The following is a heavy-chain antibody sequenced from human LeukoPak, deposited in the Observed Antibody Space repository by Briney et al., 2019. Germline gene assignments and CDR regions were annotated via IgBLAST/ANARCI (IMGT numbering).Heavy chain of an antibody. CDR1: GFTFSSHG. Sequence: GGSLRLSCAASGFTFSSHGMHWVRKAPGKGLEWVAFIRYDGSDKYYADSVKGRFIISRDNSKNTLNLQMNSLRTEDTAVYYCAKDSAVISAAGSFFDYWGQGTLVTVSS. CDR2: IRYDGSDK. J-gene: IGHJ4*02. V-gene: IGHV3-30*02. D-gene: IGHD6-13*01. CDR3: AKDSAVISAAGSFFDY.